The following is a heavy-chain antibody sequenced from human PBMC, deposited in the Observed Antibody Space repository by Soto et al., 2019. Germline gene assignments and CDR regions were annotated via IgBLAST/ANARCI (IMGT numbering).Heavy chain of an antibody. CDR1: GFTFSSYS. CDR2: ISSSSSTI. V-gene: IGHV3-48*02. CDR3: ARPEYSSSSYGMDV. J-gene: IGHJ6*02. Sequence: EVQLVESGGGLVQPGGSLRLSCAASGFTFSSYSMNWVRQAPGKGLEWVSYISSSSSTIYYADSVKGRFTISRNNAKNSLYLRMNSLRDEDPAVYYCARPEYSSSSYGMDVWGQGTTVTVSS. D-gene: IGHD6-6*01.